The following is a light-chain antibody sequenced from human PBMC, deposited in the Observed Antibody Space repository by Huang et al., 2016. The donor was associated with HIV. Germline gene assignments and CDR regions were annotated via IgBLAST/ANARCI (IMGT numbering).Light chain of an antibody. Sequence: EIVMTQSPATLSVSPGKRVTLACRASQSVDDNLAWYQQKPGQAPRLLVYGASTRATGVPVRFSGSGSGTEFTLTITSLQSEDSASYYCQQYKSWFTFGQGTRLAIK. V-gene: IGKV3-15*01. CDR2: GAS. J-gene: IGKJ5*01. CDR1: QSVDDN. CDR3: QQYKSWFT.